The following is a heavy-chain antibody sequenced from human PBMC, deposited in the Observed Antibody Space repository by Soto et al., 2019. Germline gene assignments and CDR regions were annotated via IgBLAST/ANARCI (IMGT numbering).Heavy chain of an antibody. V-gene: IGHV4-4*07. J-gene: IGHJ6*02. CDR3: AREGASGFGMDV. D-gene: IGHD1-26*01. CDR2: IYPSGTT. CDR1: GGSMRTYY. Sequence: SETLSLTCTVSGGSMRTYYWGWIRQPAGKPLGWIGRIYPSGTTNYNPSLKSRVTLSLDTSKNQFSLNLSSVTAADTAVYYCAREGASGFGMDVWGQGTTVTVSS.